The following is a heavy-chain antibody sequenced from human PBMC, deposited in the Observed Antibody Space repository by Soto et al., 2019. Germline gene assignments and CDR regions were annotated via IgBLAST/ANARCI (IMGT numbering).Heavy chain of an antibody. CDR3: ARDSTTGSLSRYYYMDV. D-gene: IGHD4-17*01. V-gene: IGHV4-31*03. J-gene: IGHJ6*03. Sequence: QVQLQESGPGLVKPSQTLSLTCTVSGGSISSGGYYWSWIRQHPGKGLAWIGYIYYSGSTYYNPSLKRRVTISVDTSKNQFSLKLSSVTAADTAVYYCARDSTTGSLSRYYYMDVWGKGTTVTVAS. CDR2: IYYSGST. CDR1: GGSISSGGYY.